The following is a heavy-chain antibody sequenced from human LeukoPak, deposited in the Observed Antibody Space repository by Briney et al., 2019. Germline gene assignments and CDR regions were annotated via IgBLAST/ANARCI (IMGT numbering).Heavy chain of an antibody. J-gene: IGHJ6*02. CDR1: GGSISSGDYY. Sequence: SETLSLTCTVSGGSISSGDYYWSWIRQPPGKGLEWIGYIYYSGSTYYNPSLKSRVTISVDTSKNQFSLKLSSVTAADTAVYYCARDRAYCGGDCCSYYYYGMDVWGQGTTVTVSS. CDR2: IYYSGST. D-gene: IGHD2-21*02. CDR3: ARDRAYCGGDCCSYYYYGMDV. V-gene: IGHV4-30-4*01.